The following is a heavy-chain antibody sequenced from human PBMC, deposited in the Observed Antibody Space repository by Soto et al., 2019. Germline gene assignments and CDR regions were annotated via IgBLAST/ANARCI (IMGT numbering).Heavy chain of an antibody. D-gene: IGHD6-19*01. V-gene: IGHV3-49*03. J-gene: IGHJ6*03. CDR1: GFTFGDYA. CDR2: IRSKAYGGTT. Sequence: ALRLSCTASGFTFGDYAMSWFRQAPGKGLEWVGFIRSKAYGGTTEYAASVKGRFTISRDDSKSIAYLQMNSLKTEDTAVYYCTRQSEGLVEFNYYYYYMDVWGKGTTVTVSS. CDR3: TRQSEGLVEFNYYYYYMDV.